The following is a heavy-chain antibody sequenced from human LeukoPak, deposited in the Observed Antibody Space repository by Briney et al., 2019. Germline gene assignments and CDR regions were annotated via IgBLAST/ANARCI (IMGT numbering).Heavy chain of an antibody. CDR1: GFTFSSYG. CDR2: ITSSGRTT. D-gene: IGHD1-26*01. V-gene: IGHV3-48*04. J-gene: IGHJ3*02. CDR3: ARDDGTDAFDI. Sequence: QSGGSLRLSCGASGFTFSSYGIHWVRQAPGKGLEWISYITSSGRTTYYADSVKGRFTISRDNAKNSLYLQMNSLRAEDMAVYYCARDDGTDAFDIWGQGTMVTVSS.